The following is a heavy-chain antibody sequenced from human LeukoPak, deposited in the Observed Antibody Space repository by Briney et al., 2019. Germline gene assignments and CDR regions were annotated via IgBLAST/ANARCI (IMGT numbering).Heavy chain of an antibody. J-gene: IGHJ4*02. D-gene: IGHD3-22*01. CDR1: GGSISSYY. CDR3: AREPYDSSGYYLRTFDY. Sequence: SETLSLTCTVSGGSISSYYWGWIRQPPGKGLEWIGSIYHSGSTYYNPSLKSRVTISVDTSKNQFSLKLSSVTAADTAVYYCAREPYDSSGYYLRTFDYWGQGTLVTVSS. V-gene: IGHV4-38-2*02. CDR2: IYHSGST.